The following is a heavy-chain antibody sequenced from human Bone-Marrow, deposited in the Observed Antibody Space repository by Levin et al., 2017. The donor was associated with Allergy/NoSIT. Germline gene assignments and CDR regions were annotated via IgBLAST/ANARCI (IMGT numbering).Heavy chain of an antibody. D-gene: IGHD3/OR15-3a*01. V-gene: IGHV3-21*04. CDR1: GFTFSIFS. CDR3: AKVRRGLDAFDI. Sequence: GGSLRLSCTVSGFTFSIFSINWVRQAPGKGLEWVSSISSSGSDMYYVDSVKGRFTISRDNAKNSLTLQMNSLRAEDTAVYYCAKVRRGLDAFDIWGQGTMVTVSS. J-gene: IGHJ3*02. CDR2: ISSSGSDM.